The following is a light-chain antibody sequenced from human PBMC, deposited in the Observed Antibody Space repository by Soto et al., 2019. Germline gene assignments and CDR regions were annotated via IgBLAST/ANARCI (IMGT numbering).Light chain of an antibody. CDR1: QSLLHSNGYNY. V-gene: IGKV2-28*01. J-gene: IGKJ2*01. CDR3: MQALQTPRT. Sequence: DIVMTQSPLSLPVTPGEPASISCRSSQSLLHSNGYNYLDWYLQKPGQSPQLLIYLGSNRASGVPDRFSVSGSGTDFTLKISRVEAEDVGVYYCMQALQTPRTFGQWTKLEIK. CDR2: LGS.